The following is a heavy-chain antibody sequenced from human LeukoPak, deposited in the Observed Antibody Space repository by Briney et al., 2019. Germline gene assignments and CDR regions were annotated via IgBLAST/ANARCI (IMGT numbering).Heavy chain of an antibody. CDR3: ARDWYCSGGSCYSFDY. V-gene: IGHV3-21*01. CDR2: ISSSSSYI. CDR1: GFTFSSYS. Sequence: GGSLRLSCAASGFTFSSYSMNWARQAPGKGLEWVSSISSSSSYIYYADSVKGRFTISRDNAKNSLYLQMNSLRAEDTAVYYCARDWYCSGGSCYSFDYWGQGTLVTVSS. D-gene: IGHD2-15*01. J-gene: IGHJ4*02.